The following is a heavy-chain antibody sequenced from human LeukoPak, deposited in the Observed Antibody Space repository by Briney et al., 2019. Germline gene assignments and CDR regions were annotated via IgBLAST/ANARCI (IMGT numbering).Heavy chain of an antibody. CDR1: GGTFSSYA. J-gene: IGHJ6*03. Sequence: SVKVSCKASGGTFSSYAISWVRQAPGQGLEWMGGIIPIFGTANYAQKFQGRVTTTTDESTSTAYMELSSLRSEDTAVYYCASWPTPTRAPHYYYMDVWGKGTTVTVSS. CDR2: IIPIFGTA. CDR3: ASWPTPTRAPHYYYMDV. V-gene: IGHV1-69*05.